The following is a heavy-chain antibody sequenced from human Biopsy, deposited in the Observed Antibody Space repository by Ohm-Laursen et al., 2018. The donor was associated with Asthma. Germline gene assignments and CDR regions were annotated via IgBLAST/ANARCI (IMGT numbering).Heavy chain of an antibody. CDR2: VSSDGHDK. V-gene: IGHV3-30*03. CDR3: ARQSGQDFPDTSAFDI. D-gene: IGHD3-22*01. Sequence: SLRLSCAAAGFVFSQCGMHWVRQGPGKGLEWVAFVSSDGHDKFYEDSVKGRFAISRDNSRNRLYLQINRLTVEDSALYFCARQSGQDFPDTSAFDIWGQGTKVAVSS. J-gene: IGHJ3*02. CDR1: GFVFSQCG.